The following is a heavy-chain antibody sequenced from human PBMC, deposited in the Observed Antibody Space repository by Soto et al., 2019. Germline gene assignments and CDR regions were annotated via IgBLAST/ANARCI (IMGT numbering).Heavy chain of an antibody. Sequence: PSETLSLTCAVSGGSISSSNWWSWVRQPPGKGLEWIGEIYHSGSTNYNPSLKSRVTISVDKSKNQFSLKLSSVTAADTAVYYCARVNLWGSSWFINWFDPWGQGTLVTVSS. CDR1: GGSISSSNW. V-gene: IGHV4-4*02. J-gene: IGHJ5*02. CDR2: IYHSGST. D-gene: IGHD6-13*01. CDR3: ARVNLWGSSWFINWFDP.